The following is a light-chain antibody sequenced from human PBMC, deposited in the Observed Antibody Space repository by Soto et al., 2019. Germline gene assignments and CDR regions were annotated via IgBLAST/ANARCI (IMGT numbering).Light chain of an antibody. CDR1: QSVGIN. CDR3: QQYNDWPRT. J-gene: IGKJ1*01. CDR2: GAS. V-gene: IGKV3-15*01. Sequence: VMTQSPSILSVSPGERATLSWRASQSVGINVAWYQQKPGQAPRLLIYGASTRATGSPDRFSASGSATEFTLTISSLQSEDFAVYYCQQYNDWPRTFGQGTKVDIK.